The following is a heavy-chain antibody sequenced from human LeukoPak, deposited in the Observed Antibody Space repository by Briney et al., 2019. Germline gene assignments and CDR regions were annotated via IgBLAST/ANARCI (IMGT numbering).Heavy chain of an antibody. V-gene: IGHV4-34*01. CDR2: INVSGST. CDR3: ARESNSGYYRFDF. Sequence: TSETLSLSCAVYGGSFSGYYWSWIRQSPGKGLEWIGEINVSGSTHYNPSLKSRVIISVDTSKRRFFLKLNSVTAADTAVYYCARESNSGYYRFDFWGQGSPVTVSS. CDR1: GGSFSGYY. D-gene: IGHD3-22*01. J-gene: IGHJ4*02.